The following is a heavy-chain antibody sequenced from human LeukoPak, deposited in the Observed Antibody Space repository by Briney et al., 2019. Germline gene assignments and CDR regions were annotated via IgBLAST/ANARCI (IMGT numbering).Heavy chain of an antibody. D-gene: IGHD5-12*01. J-gene: IGHJ3*02. CDR2: INHSGST. CDR3: ARGGEWLDAFDI. CDR1: GGSFSGYY. V-gene: IGHV4-34*01. Sequence: SETLSLTCAVYGGSFSGYYWSWIRQPPGKGLEWIGEINHSGSTNYNPSLKSRVTISVDTSKNQYSLKLSSVTAADTAVYYCARGGEWLDAFDIWGRGTMVTVSS.